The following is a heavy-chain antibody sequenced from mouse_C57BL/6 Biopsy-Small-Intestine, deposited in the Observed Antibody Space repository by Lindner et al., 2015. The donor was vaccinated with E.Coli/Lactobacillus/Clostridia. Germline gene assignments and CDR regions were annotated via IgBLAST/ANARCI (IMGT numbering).Heavy chain of an antibody. CDR1: GYTFTKYG. CDR2: ITAYNGNT. V-gene: IGHV1-79*01. Sequence: SVKVSCKASGYTFTKYGITWVRQAPGQGLEWMGWITAYNGNTNSAQKFQGRVTMTTDTSTSTAYMELRSLRSDDTAVYFCARVLDLVASTIAFDFWGQGTLVTVSS. CDR3: ARVLDLVASTIAFDF. D-gene: IGHD2-1*01. J-gene: IGHJ3*01.